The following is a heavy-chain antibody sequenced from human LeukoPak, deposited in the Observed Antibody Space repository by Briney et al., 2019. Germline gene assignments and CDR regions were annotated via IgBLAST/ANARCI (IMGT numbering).Heavy chain of an antibody. J-gene: IGHJ3*02. CDR2: ISGSSSYI. D-gene: IGHD6-19*01. Sequence: PGGSLRLSCAASGFTFSSYSMNWVRQAPGKGLEWVSSISGSSSYINYADSVKGRFTISRDNTQNSLFLQLNSLRAEDTAVYYCARDPYSSGWYKDAFDIWGQGTMVTVSS. V-gene: IGHV3-21*01. CDR3: ARDPYSSGWYKDAFDI. CDR1: GFTFSSYS.